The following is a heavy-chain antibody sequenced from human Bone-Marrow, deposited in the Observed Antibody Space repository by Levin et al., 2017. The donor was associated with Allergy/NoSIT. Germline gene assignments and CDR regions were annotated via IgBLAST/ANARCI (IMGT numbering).Heavy chain of an antibody. CDR1: GYSFSDYV. V-gene: IGHV7-4-1*02. CDR2: IDTRTGTP. D-gene: IGHD6-13*01. Sequence: GESLKISCKASGYSFSDYVMNWVRQAPGQGLEWMGGIDTRTGTPTYAQDFTGRFVFSSDTSVSTAYLQISSLEAEDTAVYYCVRGALWYGSSWPIDYWGQGTLVTVSS. J-gene: IGHJ4*02. CDR3: VRGALWYGSSWPIDY.